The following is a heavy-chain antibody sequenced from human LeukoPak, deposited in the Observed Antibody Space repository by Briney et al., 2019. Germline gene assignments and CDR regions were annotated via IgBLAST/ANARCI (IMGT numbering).Heavy chain of an antibody. J-gene: IGHJ4*02. CDR1: GYTFTDYY. D-gene: IGHD3-22*01. V-gene: IGHV1-69-2*01. CDR2: VDPEDGET. CDR3: AVLGDSSGHVWPLPYPDY. Sequence: ASVKISCKVSGYTFTDYYMHWVQQAPGKGLEWMGLVDPEDGETIYAEKFQGRVTITADTSTDTAYMELSSLRSEDTAVYYCAVLGDSSGHVWPLPYPDYWGQGTLVTVSS.